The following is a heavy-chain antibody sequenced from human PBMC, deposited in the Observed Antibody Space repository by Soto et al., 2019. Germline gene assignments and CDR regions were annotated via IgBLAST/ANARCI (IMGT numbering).Heavy chain of an antibody. CDR3: ARDKTTGLFDY. CDR1: GGSFSGYS. V-gene: IGHV4-34*01. J-gene: IGHJ4*02. D-gene: IGHD1-7*01. Sequence: PSETLSLTCAVYGGSFSGYSWTWIRQPPGTGLEWIGEINHSGSTNYNPSLKSRVTISVDTSKNQFSLKLTSVTAADTAVYYCARDKTTGLFDYWGQGTLVTVS. CDR2: INHSGST.